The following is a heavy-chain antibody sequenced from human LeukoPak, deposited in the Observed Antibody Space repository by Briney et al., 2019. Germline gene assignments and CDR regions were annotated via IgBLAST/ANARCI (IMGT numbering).Heavy chain of an antibody. CDR1: GFTFTTYF. D-gene: IGHD1-1*01. CDR3: ARWTTTFLDY. Sequence: ASVKVSCKASGFTFTTYFMHWVRQAPGQGLEWMGKINPSGDTTTYAQKFQGRITMTRDTSTSTVYMELSSLRSEDTAVYYCARWTTTFLDYWGQGTLVTVSS. CDR2: INPSGDTT. J-gene: IGHJ4*02. V-gene: IGHV1-46*01.